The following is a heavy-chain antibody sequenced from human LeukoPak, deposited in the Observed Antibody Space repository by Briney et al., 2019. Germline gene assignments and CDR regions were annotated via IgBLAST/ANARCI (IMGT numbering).Heavy chain of an antibody. D-gene: IGHD6-13*01. CDR3: ARGGIAAAGSNWFDP. V-gene: IGHV4-34*01. Sequence: SETLSLTCAVYGGSFSGYYWSWIRQPPGKGLEWIGEINHSGSTNYNPSLKSRVTISVDTSKNQFSLKLSSVTAADTAVYYCARGGIAAAGSNWFDPWAQGTLVTVSS. J-gene: IGHJ5*02. CDR1: GGSFSGYY. CDR2: INHSGST.